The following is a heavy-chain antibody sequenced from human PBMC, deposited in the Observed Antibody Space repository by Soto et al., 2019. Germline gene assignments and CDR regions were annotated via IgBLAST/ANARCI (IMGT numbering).Heavy chain of an antibody. CDR2: IDPSDSYT. CDR1: GYSFTSYW. V-gene: IGHV5-10-1*01. D-gene: IGHD4-4*01. J-gene: IGHJ4*02. CDR3: ARITVKSIAAAYSFDY. Sequence: GESLKISCKGSGYSFTSYWISWVRQMPGKGLEWMGRIDPSDSYTNYSPSFQGHVTISADKSISTAYLQWGSPKASDTAMYYCARITVKSIAAAYSFDYWGQGTLVTVSS.